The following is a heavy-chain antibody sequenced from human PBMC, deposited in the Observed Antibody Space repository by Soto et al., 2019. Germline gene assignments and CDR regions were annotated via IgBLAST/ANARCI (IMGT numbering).Heavy chain of an antibody. J-gene: IGHJ5*02. CDR3: AKDAGRGYNYGQHWFGP. D-gene: IGHD5-18*01. V-gene: IGHV3-30*18. CDR1: GFTFGSYG. Sequence: QVQLVESGGGVVQPGRSLRLSCAASGFTFGSYGMHWVRQAPGKGLEWVALISYDGTNKYYADSVKGRFTISRDNSKHTLYLQMNSLRAEDTAVYYCAKDAGRGYNYGQHWFGPWGQGTLVTVSS. CDR2: ISYDGTNK.